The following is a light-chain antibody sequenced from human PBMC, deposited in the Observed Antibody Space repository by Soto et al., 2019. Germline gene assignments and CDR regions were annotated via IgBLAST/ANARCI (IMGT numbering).Light chain of an antibody. CDR3: SSYTTTNTLV. CDR2: DVS. CDR1: SSDVGGYNY. Sequence: QSALTQPASVSGSPGQSITISCTGSSSDVGGYNYVSWYQQHPGKVPKLMIYDVSHRPSGVSNRFSGSKSGNTASLTISGLQAHDEADYYCSSYTTTNTLVFGGGTKLTVL. J-gene: IGLJ2*01. V-gene: IGLV2-14*01.